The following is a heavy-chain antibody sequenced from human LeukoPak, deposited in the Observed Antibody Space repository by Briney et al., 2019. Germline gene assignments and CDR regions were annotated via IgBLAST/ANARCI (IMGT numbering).Heavy chain of an antibody. V-gene: IGHV3-30*18. J-gene: IGHJ4*02. CDR2: ISYDGSNK. CDR3: AKVESGYGTPDDY. D-gene: IGHD5-12*01. CDR1: GFTFSSYG. Sequence: GGSLRLSCEASGFTFSSYGMHWVRQAPGKGLEWVAVISYDGSNKYYADSVKGRFTISRDNSKNTLYLQMNSLRAEDTAVYYCAKVESGYGTPDDYWGQGTLVTVSS.